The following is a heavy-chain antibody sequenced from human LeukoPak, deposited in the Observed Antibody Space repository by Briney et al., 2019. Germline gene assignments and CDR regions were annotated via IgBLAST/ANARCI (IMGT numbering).Heavy chain of an antibody. D-gene: IGHD6-19*01. J-gene: IGHJ4*02. Sequence: SDTLSLTCTVSVGFISSYYWSWIRQPPGKGLEWIGYIHYSGSTNYNPTLKSRVTISVDTSKNQFSLNLSSVTAADTAVYYCARDLLSTAGYFDYWGQGTLVTVSS. CDR1: VGFISSYY. CDR2: IHYSGST. CDR3: ARDLLSTAGYFDY. V-gene: IGHV4-59*01.